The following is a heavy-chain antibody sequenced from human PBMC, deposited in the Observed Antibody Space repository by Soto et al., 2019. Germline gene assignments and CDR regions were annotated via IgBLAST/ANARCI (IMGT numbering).Heavy chain of an antibody. J-gene: IGHJ4*02. CDR2: IWYDGSNE. D-gene: IGHD4-17*01. CDR1: GFTFSSYG. Sequence: PGGSLRLSCAASGFTFSSYGMHWVRQAPGKGLEWVAVIWYDGSNEYYADSVKGRFTISRDNSKNTLYLQMNSLRAEDTAVYYCARGRQVSLPDFGDYVSYFYSDYWGQGTLVTVSS. CDR3: ARGRQVSLPDFGDYVSYFYSDY. V-gene: IGHV3-33*01.